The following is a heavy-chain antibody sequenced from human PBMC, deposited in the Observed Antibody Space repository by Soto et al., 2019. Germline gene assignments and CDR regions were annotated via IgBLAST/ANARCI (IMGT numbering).Heavy chain of an antibody. CDR2: ISGSGGST. CDR3: AKDDIVVVVAATHYYYYYMDV. J-gene: IGHJ6*03. D-gene: IGHD2-15*01. Sequence: EVQLLESGGGLVQPGGSLRLSCAASGFTFSSYAMSWVRQAPGKGLEWVSAISGSGGSTYYADSVKGRFTISRDNSKNTLYLQMNSLRAEDTAVYYCAKDDIVVVVAATHYYYYYMDVWGKGTTATVSS. CDR1: GFTFSSYA. V-gene: IGHV3-23*01.